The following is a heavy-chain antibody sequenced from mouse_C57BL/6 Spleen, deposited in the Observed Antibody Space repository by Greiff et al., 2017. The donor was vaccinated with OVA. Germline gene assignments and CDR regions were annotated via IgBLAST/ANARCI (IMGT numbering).Heavy chain of an antibody. J-gene: IGHJ2*01. D-gene: IGHD1-1*01. CDR2: INPSNGGT. Sequence: VQLQQPGTELVKPGASVKLSCKASGYTFTSYWMHWVKQRPGQGLEWIGNINPSNGGTNYNEKFKSKATLTVDKSSSTAYMQLSSLTSEDSAVYYCARMGLIYYGSSYYFDYWGQGTTLTVSS. CDR3: ARMGLIYYGSSYYFDY. CDR1: GYTFTSYW. V-gene: IGHV1-53*01.